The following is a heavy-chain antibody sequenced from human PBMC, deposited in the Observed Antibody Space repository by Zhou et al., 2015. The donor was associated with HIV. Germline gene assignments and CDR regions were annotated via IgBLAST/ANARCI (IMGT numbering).Heavy chain of an antibody. J-gene: IGHJ4*03. V-gene: IGHV3-11*01. D-gene: IGHD6-19*01. Sequence: QEHLVESGGGLVKPGGSLRLYCAASGFTISHSYMAWIRQAPRKSLEWISYVSSSGNTTHYADSVKGRFTVSRDNARNSVFLEMNSLRADDMAIYYCARGNRWLAFNVWGPGTLGHRLL. CDR1: GFTISHSY. CDR3: ARGNRWLAFNV. CDR2: VSSSGNTT.